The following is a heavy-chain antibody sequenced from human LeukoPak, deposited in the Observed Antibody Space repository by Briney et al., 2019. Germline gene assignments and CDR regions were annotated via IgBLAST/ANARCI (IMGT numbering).Heavy chain of an antibody. V-gene: IGHV4-38-2*02. CDR3: ARLVVVVAATGIDY. CDR1: GYSISSGYY. Sequence: SETLSLTCTVSGYSISSGYYWGWIRQPPGKGLEWIGSIYHSGSTYYNPSLKSRVTISVDTSKNQFSLKLSSVTAADTAVYYCARLVVVVAATGIDYWGQGTLVTVSS. D-gene: IGHD2-15*01. CDR2: IYHSGST. J-gene: IGHJ4*02.